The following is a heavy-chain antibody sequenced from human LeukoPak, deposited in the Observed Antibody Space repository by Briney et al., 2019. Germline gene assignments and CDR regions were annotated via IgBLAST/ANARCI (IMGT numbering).Heavy chain of an antibody. CDR2: ISSSSSYI. CDR1: GFTFSDYE. Sequence: TGRSLRLSCAASGFTFSDYEMNWVRQAPGKGLEWVSSISSSSSYIYYADSVKGRFTISRDNAKNSLYLQMNSLRAEDTAVYYCATDVAAADIIDYWGQGTLVTVSS. V-gene: IGHV3-21*01. CDR3: ATDVAAADIIDY. J-gene: IGHJ4*02. D-gene: IGHD6-13*01.